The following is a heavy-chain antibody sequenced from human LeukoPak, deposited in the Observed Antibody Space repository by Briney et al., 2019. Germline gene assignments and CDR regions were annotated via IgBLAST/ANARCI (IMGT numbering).Heavy chain of an antibody. Sequence: GGSLRLSCAASGFTFSSYSMSWVRQAPGKGREWVSYISSSSSTIYYADSVKGRFTTARDKAKNSLYLQMNRLRTEDTAVYCCAREYCSSTSCLYDYWRQGPLHSVSS. D-gene: IGHD2-2*01. CDR3: AREYCSSTSCLYDY. J-gene: IGHJ4*02. CDR2: ISSSSSTI. CDR1: GFTFSSYS. V-gene: IGHV3-48*01.